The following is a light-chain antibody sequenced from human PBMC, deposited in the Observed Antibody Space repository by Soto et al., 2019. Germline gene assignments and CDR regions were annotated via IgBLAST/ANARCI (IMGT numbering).Light chain of an antibody. Sequence: QSVLTQPPSASGTPGQRVTISCSGSSSSIGSNSVNWYQQLPRTAPKVLIYTNNQRPSGVPDRFSGSKSGTSASLAISGLPSEDEADYYCAAWDGSLNVYFFGTGTKVTVL. V-gene: IGLV1-44*01. CDR3: AAWDGSLNVYF. J-gene: IGLJ1*01. CDR1: SSSIGSNS. CDR2: TNN.